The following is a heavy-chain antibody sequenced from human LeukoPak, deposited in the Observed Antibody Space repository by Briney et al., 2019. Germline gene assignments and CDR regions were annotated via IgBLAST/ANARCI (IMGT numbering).Heavy chain of an antibody. V-gene: IGHV3-23*01. CDR1: GFTFSSYA. CDR2: ISGSGGST. Sequence: GGSLRLSCAASGFTFSSYAMSWVRQAPGKGLEWVSAISGSGGSTYYADSVKGRFTISRDNSKNTLYLQMNSLRAEDTAVYYCAEDHGSSSSIYYFDYWGQGTLVTVSS. D-gene: IGHD6-13*01. J-gene: IGHJ4*02. CDR3: AEDHGSSSSIYYFDY.